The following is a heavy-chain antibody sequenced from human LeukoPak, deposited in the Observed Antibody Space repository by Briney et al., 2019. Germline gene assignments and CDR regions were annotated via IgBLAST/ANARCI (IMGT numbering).Heavy chain of an antibody. CDR1: GGSISSGDYY. J-gene: IGHJ1*01. D-gene: IGHD2-21*02. CDR2: IYYSGST. CDR3: ARGGMVTAISNAEYFQH. V-gene: IGHV4-30-4*01. Sequence: NPSETLSLTCTVSGGSISSGDYYWSWIRQPPGKGLEWIGYIYYSGSTYYNPSLKSRVTISVDTSKNQFSLKLSSVTAADTAVYYCARGGMVTAISNAEYFQHWGQGTLVTVSS.